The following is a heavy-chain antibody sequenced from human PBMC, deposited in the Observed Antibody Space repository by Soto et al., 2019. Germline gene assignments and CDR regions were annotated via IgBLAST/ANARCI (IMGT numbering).Heavy chain of an antibody. D-gene: IGHD3-3*01. J-gene: IGHJ4*02. V-gene: IGHV1-69*01. CDR2: IIPIFGTT. CDR1: GATFSTSS. CDR3: ARENLEDIDLRAYCFDS. Sequence: QVQLEQSGAEVKKPGSSVKVSCKVSGATFSTSSISWVRQAPGQGLEWMGAIIPIFGTTNYAQEFQGRLTITADEPTRTAYMELTTLGSQDTALYFSARENLEDIDLRAYCFDSWGQGTLVTVSS.